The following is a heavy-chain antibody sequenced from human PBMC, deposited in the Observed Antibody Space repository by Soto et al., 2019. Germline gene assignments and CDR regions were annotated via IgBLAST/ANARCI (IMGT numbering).Heavy chain of an antibody. CDR2: ISYDGSNK. CDR3: AKGPRLYLGIVS. V-gene: IGHV3-30*18. CDR1: GFTFSSYG. D-gene: IGHD6-25*01. J-gene: IGHJ5*02. Sequence: GGSLRLSCAASGFTFSSYGMHWVRQAPGKGLEWVAVISYDGSNKYYADSVKGRFTISRDNSKNTLYLQMNSLRAEDTAVYYCAKGPRLYLGIVSWGQGTLVTVSS.